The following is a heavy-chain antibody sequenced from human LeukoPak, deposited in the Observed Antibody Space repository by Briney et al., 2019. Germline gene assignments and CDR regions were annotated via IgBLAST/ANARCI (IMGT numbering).Heavy chain of an antibody. Sequence: SETLSLTCTVSCGSISNYYWSWIRQPPGKGLEWIGYIYYSGSTNYNPSLKSRVTISVDTSKNQFSLKLSSVTAADTAVYYCARSAERDNWNPGYWGQGTLVTVSS. CDR1: CGSISNYY. J-gene: IGHJ4*02. CDR3: ARSAERDNWNPGY. D-gene: IGHD1-20*01. CDR2: IYYSGST. V-gene: IGHV4-59*01.